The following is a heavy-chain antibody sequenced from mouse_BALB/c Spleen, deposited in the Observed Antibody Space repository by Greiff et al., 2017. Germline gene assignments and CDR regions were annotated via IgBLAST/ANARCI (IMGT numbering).Heavy chain of an antibody. D-gene: IGHD2-1*01. CDR2: ISSGGST. J-gene: IGHJ4*01. V-gene: IGHV5-6-5*01. Sequence: DVQLVESGGGLVKPGGSLKLSCAASGFTFSSYAMSWVRQTPEKRLEWVASISSGGSTYYPDSVKGRFTISRDNARNILYLQMSSLRSEDTAMYYCARDYGNLDAMDYWGQGTSVTVSS. CDR1: GFTFSSYA. CDR3: ARDYGNLDAMDY.